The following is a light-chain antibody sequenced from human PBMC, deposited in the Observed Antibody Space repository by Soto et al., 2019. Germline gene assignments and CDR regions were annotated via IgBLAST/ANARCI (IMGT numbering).Light chain of an antibody. CDR3: SSFAGRNNLYV. CDR1: SSDVGGYNF. V-gene: IGLV2-8*01. CDR2: EVT. Sequence: ALTQPPSASGSPGQSVTISCTGTSSDVGGYNFVSWYQQHPGKAPKLMIFEVTKRPSGVPDRFSGSKSGNTASLTVSGLQAEDEADYYCSSFAGRNNLYVFGTGTKVTVL. J-gene: IGLJ1*01.